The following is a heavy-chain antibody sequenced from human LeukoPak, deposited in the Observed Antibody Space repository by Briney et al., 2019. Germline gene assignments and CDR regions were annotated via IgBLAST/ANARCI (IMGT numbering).Heavy chain of an antibody. J-gene: IGHJ4*02. Sequence: GGSLRLSCAASGFTVSSNYMSWVRQAPGKGLEWVSVIYSGGSTYYADSVKGRFPISRDNSKNTLYLQMNSLRAEDTAVYYCARVMTHYDFWSDDDYWGQGTLVTVSS. CDR1: GFTVSSNY. D-gene: IGHD3-3*01. CDR2: IYSGGST. V-gene: IGHV3-66*02. CDR3: ARVMTHYDFWSDDDY.